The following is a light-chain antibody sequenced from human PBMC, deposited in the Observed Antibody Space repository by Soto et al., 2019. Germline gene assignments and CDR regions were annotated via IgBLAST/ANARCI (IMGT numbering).Light chain of an antibody. CDR3: TSYTTTGTSV. J-gene: IGLJ1*01. CDR1: SSDLGDYNY. CDR2: DVS. V-gene: IGLV2-14*03. Sequence: QDTISQPACLSGSCEQSTTMSCTGASSDLGDYNYVSWYQQHPGKAPKLMIYDVSSRPSGVSDRFSGSKSGNTASLTISGLQAEDEADYYCTSYTTTGTSVFATGT.